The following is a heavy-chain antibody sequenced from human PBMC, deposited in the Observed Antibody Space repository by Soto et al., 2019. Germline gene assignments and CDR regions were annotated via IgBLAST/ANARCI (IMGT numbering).Heavy chain of an antibody. V-gene: IGHV1-18*01. CDR3: ARGEGEYCSTTSCFGYFPH. Sequence: QVQLVQSGAEVKKPGASVKVSCKASGYTFTSYGINWVRQAPGQGLEWMGWISAYSGNTNYAQNLQGRVTLTTDTSTSTAYMELRSLRFDDTAVYYCARGEGEYCSTTSCFGYFPHWGQGTLVTVSS. J-gene: IGHJ1*01. CDR2: ISAYSGNT. D-gene: IGHD2-2*01. CDR1: GYTFTSYG.